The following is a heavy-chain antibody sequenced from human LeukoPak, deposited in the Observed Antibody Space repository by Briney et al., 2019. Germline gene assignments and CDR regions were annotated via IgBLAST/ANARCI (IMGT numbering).Heavy chain of an antibody. D-gene: IGHD3-10*01. V-gene: IGHV4-61*02. CDR2: IYTSGST. Sequence: SETLSLTCTVSGGSISSGSYYWSWIRQPAGKGLEWIGRIYTSGSTNCNPSLKGRVTISVDTSKNQFSLKLSSVTAADTAVYYCARDYFVRSLYYYYYMDVWGKGTTVTVSS. CDR1: GGSISSGSYY. CDR3: ARDYFVRSLYYYYYMDV. J-gene: IGHJ6*03.